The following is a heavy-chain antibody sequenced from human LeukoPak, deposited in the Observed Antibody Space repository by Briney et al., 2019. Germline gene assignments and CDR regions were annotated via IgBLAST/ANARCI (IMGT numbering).Heavy chain of an antibody. CDR3: ARDLAFDY. CDR2: IYSGGST. J-gene: IGHJ4*02. CDR1: GFTVSSNY. D-gene: IGHD2-15*01. Sequence: GGSLRLSCAASGFTVSSNYMSWVRQAPRKGLEWASVIYSGGSTYYADSVKGRFTISRDNSKNTLYLQMNSLRAEDTAVYYCARDLAFDYWGQGTLVTVSS. V-gene: IGHV3-53*01.